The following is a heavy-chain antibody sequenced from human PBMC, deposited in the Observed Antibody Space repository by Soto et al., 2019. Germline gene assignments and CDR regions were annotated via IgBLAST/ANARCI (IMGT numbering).Heavy chain of an antibody. V-gene: IGHV3-30*18. D-gene: IGHD6-13*01. CDR3: ANVLWPKKWYSSSWPDAFDI. CDR2: ISYDGSNK. J-gene: IGHJ3*02. Sequence: PGGSLRLSCAASGFTFSSYGMHWVRQAPGKGLEWVAVISYDGSNKYYADSVKGRFTISRDNSKNTLYLQMNSLRAEDTAVYYCANVLWPKKWYSSSWPDAFDIWGQGTMVTVSS. CDR1: GFTFSSYG.